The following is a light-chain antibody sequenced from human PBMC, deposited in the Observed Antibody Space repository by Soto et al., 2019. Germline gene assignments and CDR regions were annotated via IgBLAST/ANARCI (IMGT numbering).Light chain of an antibody. V-gene: IGLV1-40*01. J-gene: IGLJ2*01. Sequence: QSVLTQPPSVSGAPGQRVTISCTGSSSNIGSSCDVHWYQHLPGTAPKLLIYGNTNRPSGVPDRFSGSKSGNSASLAITGLQAEDEADYYCHSYDTILSGSVFGGGTKVTVL. CDR2: GNT. CDR3: HSYDTILSGSV. CDR1: SSNIGSSCD.